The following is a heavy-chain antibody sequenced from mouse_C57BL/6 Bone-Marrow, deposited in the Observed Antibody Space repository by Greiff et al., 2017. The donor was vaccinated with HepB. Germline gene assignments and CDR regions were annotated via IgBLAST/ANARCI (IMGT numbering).Heavy chain of an antibody. Sequence: EVKLVESVAELVRPGASVKLSCTASGFNIKNTYMHWVKQRPEQGLEWIGRIDPANGNTKYAPKFQGKATITADTSSNTAYLQLSSLTSEDTAIYYCARPVVAIYYYAMDYWGQGTSVTVSS. V-gene: IGHV14-3*01. CDR1: GFNIKNTY. CDR3: ARPVVAIYYYAMDY. CDR2: IDPANGNT. J-gene: IGHJ4*01. D-gene: IGHD1-1*01.